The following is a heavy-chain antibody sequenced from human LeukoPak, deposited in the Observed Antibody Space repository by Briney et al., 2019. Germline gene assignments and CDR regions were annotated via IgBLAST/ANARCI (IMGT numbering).Heavy chain of an antibody. CDR3: ARDRPAGGSYGFDY. Sequence: PGGSLRLSCAASGFTFDDYAMHWVRQAPGKGLEWVSGISWNSGSIGYADSVKGRFTISRDNAKNSLYLQMNSLRAEDTAVYYCARDRPAGGSYGFDYWGQGTLVTVSS. D-gene: IGHD3-16*01. V-gene: IGHV3-9*01. J-gene: IGHJ4*02. CDR2: ISWNSGSI. CDR1: GFTFDDYA.